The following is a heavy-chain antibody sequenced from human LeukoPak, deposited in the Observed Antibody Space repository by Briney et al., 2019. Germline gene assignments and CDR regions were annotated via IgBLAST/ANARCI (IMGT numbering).Heavy chain of an antibody. CDR1: GGSISSYY. CDR2: IYYSGST. D-gene: IGHD3-9*01. Sequence: PSETLSLTCTVSGGSISSYYWSWIRQPPGKGLEWIGYIYYSGSTNYNPSLKSRVTISVDTSKNQFSLKLSSVTAADTAVYYCARSLLRYFDWLRFDPWGQGTLVTVSS. V-gene: IGHV4-59*12. CDR3: ARSLLRYFDWLRFDP. J-gene: IGHJ5*02.